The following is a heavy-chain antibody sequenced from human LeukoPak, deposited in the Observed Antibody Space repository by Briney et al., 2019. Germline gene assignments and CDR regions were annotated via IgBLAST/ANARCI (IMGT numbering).Heavy chain of an antibody. V-gene: IGHV6-1*01. Sequence: SQTLSLTCAISGDSVSSNSAAWNWIRQSPSRGLEWLGRTYYRSKLFNDYAVSVKSRITISPDTSKNQFSLQLKSVTPEDTAVYYCARDRDGSGWYGTNYDYWGQGTLVTVSS. CDR3: ARDRDGSGWYGTNYDY. CDR2: TYYRSKLFN. D-gene: IGHD6-19*01. J-gene: IGHJ4*02. CDR1: GDSVSSNSAA.